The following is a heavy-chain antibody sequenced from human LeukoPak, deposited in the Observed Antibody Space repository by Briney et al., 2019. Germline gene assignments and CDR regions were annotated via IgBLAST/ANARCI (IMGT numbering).Heavy chain of an antibody. J-gene: IGHJ4*02. Sequence: GGSLRLSCEASGFTFDRYAMHWVRRAPGKGLEWVAFISYDAKNQFYGDSVRGRFTISRDNSKNTLNLQMNSLRDEDTAVYYCAKDKIFYYDTSGNYYDYYFDNWGQGTLVIVSS. D-gene: IGHD3-22*01. V-gene: IGHV3-30*18. CDR2: ISYDAKNQ. CDR1: GFTFDRYA. CDR3: AKDKIFYYDTSGNYYDYYFDN.